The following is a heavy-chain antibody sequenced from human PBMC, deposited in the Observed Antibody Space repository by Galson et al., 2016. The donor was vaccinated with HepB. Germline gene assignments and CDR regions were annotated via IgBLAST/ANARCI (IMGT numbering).Heavy chain of an antibody. V-gene: IGHV4-61*02. CDR2: IYSSGTT. Sequence: TLSLTCTVSGGSISSGNFFWSWIRQPAERRLEWIGRIYSSGTTSYNPSLKSRVAISVDTSKNQFSLNLNSVTAADTAVYFCARTPYQTRGLAARPAGFDYWGRGTLVTVSS. CDR3: ARTPYQTRGLAARPAGFDY. CDR1: GGSISSGNFF. J-gene: IGHJ4*02. D-gene: IGHD6-6*01.